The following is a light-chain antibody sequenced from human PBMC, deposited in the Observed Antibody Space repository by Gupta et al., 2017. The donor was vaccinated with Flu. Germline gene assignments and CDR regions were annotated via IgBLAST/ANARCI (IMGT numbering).Light chain of an antibody. CDR3: QSYDNSLSGLWV. CDR1: RTNTGADYD. Sequence: QSVLTQQPSVSGPPAQTVTISCTCSRTNTGADYDVHWYQQFPRTAPRLLIYGNTNRPSGVPDRFSGSKFGTSASLAISGLQAEDEADYYCQSYDNSLSGLWVFGGGTKLTV. CDR2: GNT. V-gene: IGLV1-40*01. J-gene: IGLJ3*02.